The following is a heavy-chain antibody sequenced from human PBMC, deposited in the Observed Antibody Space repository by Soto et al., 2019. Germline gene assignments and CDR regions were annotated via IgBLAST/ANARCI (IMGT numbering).Heavy chain of an antibody. D-gene: IGHD3-9*01. CDR3: ARIPAYYDILTGYWANYGMDV. J-gene: IGHJ6*02. CDR1: GFSLSTSGMC. Sequence: SGPTLVNPTQTLTLTCTFSGFSLSTSGMCVSWIRQPPGKALEWFARIDWDDDKYYSTSLKTRLTISKDTSKNQVVLTMTNMDPVDTATYYCARIPAYYDILTGYWANYGMDVWGQGTTVSVYS. V-gene: IGHV2-70*11. CDR2: IDWDDDK.